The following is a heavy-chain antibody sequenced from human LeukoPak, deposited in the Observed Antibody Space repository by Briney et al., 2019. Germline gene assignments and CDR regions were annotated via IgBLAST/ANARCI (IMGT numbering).Heavy chain of an antibody. Sequence: GGSLRLSCAASGFTLSSYSMNWVRQAPGKGLEWVSYIGTTGSTINYADSVKGRFTISRDNSKNTLYLQMNSLRAEDTAVYYCAKFADPGVWGQGTMVTVSS. CDR1: GFTLSSYS. CDR3: AKFADPGV. CDR2: IGTTGSTI. D-gene: IGHD7-27*01. J-gene: IGHJ3*01. V-gene: IGHV3-48*01.